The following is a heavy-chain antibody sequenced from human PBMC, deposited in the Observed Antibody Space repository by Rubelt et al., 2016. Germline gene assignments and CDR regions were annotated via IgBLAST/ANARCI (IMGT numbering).Heavy chain of an antibody. Sequence: QVQLVQSGAEVKKPGASVKVSCKASGYTFTSYAMHWVRQAPGQRLEWMGWINAGNGNTKYSQKFQGGVTLTRDTSASTADMELRSMRSDDTAVYYCARAGSGWPTGNDYWGQGTLVTVSS. CDR3: ARAGSGWPTGNDY. CDR2: INAGNGNT. V-gene: IGHV1-3*01. D-gene: IGHD6-19*01. CDR1: GYTFTSYA. J-gene: IGHJ4*02.